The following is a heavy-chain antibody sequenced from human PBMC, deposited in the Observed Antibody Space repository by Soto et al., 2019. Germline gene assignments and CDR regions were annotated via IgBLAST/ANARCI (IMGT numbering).Heavy chain of an antibody. D-gene: IGHD3-3*01. V-gene: IGHV3-33*01. CDR3: ARDGSGPQVRYFDL. J-gene: IGHJ2*01. CDR2: IWYDGSKE. Sequence: PRWSLRLSCSASVFIFRSYGMHWFRQAPGKGLEWVAMIWYDGSKEYYADSVKGRFTISRDNSKSALFLEMNSLTAEDTAIYYCARDGSGPQVRYFDLWGRGTLVTVSS. CDR1: VFIFRSYG.